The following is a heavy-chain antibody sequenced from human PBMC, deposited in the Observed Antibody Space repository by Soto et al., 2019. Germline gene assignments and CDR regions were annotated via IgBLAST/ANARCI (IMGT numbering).Heavy chain of an antibody. V-gene: IGHV2-5*02. CDR2: IYWDDDK. CDR1: AISLTTSGAS. D-gene: IGHD2-21*01. CDR3: ARLVAAGITYYFDS. Sequence: SGPTLVNPTQTLTLSCSFSAISLTTSGASVSWIRQPPGKALEWLTFIYWDDDKRYRPSLKSRLTITKDTSNIQVVLTMTNMDPVDTATYYCARLVAAGITYYFDSWGQGTLVTVSS. J-gene: IGHJ4*02.